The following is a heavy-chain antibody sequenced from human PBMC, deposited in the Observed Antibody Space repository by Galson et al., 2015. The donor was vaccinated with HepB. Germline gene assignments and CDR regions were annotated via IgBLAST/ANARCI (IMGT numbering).Heavy chain of an antibody. Sequence: SLRLSCAASGFTFSSYSMNWVRQAPGKGLEWVSSISSSSSYIYYADSVKGRFTISRDNAKNSLYLQMNSLRAEDTAVYYCARDGDPEVVITTGWFDPWGQGTLVTVSS. V-gene: IGHV3-21*01. CDR3: ARDGDPEVVITTGWFDP. CDR1: GFTFSSYS. J-gene: IGHJ5*02. CDR2: ISSSSSYI. D-gene: IGHD3-22*01.